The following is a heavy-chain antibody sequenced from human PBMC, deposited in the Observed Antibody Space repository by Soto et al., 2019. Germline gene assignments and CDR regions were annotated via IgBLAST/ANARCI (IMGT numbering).Heavy chain of an antibody. Sequence: PSETLSLTYTVSGASISVYSWSWIRQPPGKGLEWIGYIYYSGSTNYNPSLKCRVAISVDTSKNQFSLNLSTVTAADTAVYYCARSTDSSGWRFDSWGHGTQVTVSS. CDR3: ARSTDSSGWRFDS. CDR1: GASISVYS. J-gene: IGHJ4*01. D-gene: IGHD6-19*01. V-gene: IGHV4-59*01. CDR2: IYYSGST.